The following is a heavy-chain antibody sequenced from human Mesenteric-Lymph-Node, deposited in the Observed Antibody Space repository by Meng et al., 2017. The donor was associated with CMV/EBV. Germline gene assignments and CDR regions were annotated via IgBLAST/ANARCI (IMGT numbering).Heavy chain of an antibody. CDR3: ARGDNWRDYYGMDV. CDR1: GFTFSSYD. CDR2: IGTAGDT. J-gene: IGHJ6*02. D-gene: IGHD1-20*01. Sequence: GESLKISCAACGFTFSSYDMHWVRQATGKGLEWVSAIGTAGDTYYPGSVKGQFTISRDNAKNTLYVQMSSLRAEDTAVYYCARGDNWRDYYGMDVWGQGTTVTVSS. V-gene: IGHV3-13*03.